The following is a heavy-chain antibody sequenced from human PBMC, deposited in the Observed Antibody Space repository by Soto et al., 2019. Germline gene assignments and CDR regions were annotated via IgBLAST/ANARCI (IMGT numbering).Heavy chain of an antibody. J-gene: IGHJ4*02. CDR2: ISAYNGNT. CDR3: ARESAYFDFWSGYDPRRGYFDY. CDR1: GYTFTSYG. Sequence: QVQLVQSGAEVKKPGASVKVSCKASGYTFTSYGISWVRQAPGQGLEWMGWISAYNGNTNYAQKLQGRVTMTTDTCTSTVYMELRGLRSDDTAVYYCARESAYFDFWSGYDPRRGYFDYWGQGTLVTVSS. V-gene: IGHV1-18*04. D-gene: IGHD3-3*01.